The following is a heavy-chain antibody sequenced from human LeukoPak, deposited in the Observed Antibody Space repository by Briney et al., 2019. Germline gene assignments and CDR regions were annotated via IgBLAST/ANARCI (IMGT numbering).Heavy chain of an antibody. CDR2: IGTAGDT. D-gene: IGHD6-13*01. V-gene: IGHV3-13*01. J-gene: IGHJ4*02. CDR1: GFTFSSYD. Sequence: GGSLRLSCAASGFTFSSYDMHWVRQPTGKGLEWVSAIGTAGDTHYPGPVKGRFTISRENAKNSLYLQMNSLRAGDTAVYYCARDVKQQLLDWGQGTLVTVSS. CDR3: ARDVKQQLLD.